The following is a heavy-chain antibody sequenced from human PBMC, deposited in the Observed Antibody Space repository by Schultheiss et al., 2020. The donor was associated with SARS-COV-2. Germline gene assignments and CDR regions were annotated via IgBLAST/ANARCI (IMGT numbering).Heavy chain of an antibody. CDR2: IYHSGST. J-gene: IGHJ6*02. V-gene: IGHV4-31*03. Sequence: SQTLSLTCTVSGGSISSGGYYWSWIRQHPGKGLEWIGYIYHSGSTYYNPSLKSRVTISGDTSKSQFSLKLSSVTAADTAVYYCARDPGSSSGYYSRDYYYGMDVWGQGTTVTVSS. CDR1: GGSISSGGYY. D-gene: IGHD3-3*01. CDR3: ARDPGSSSGYYSRDYYYGMDV.